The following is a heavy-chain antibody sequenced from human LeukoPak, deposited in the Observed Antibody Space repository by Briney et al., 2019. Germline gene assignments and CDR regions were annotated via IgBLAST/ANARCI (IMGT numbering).Heavy chain of an antibody. J-gene: IGHJ4*02. CDR3: ASITPGY. V-gene: IGHV3-74*01. CDR1: GFTFNKYW. Sequence: GGSLRLSCVASGFTFNKYWMHWVRQAAGKGLVWVSRRNPDGSSTDYADSVKGRFTISRDNAKNTLYLQMNTLRAEDTALYFCASITPGYWGQGNLVTVSS. CDR2: RNPDGSST. D-gene: IGHD1-14*01.